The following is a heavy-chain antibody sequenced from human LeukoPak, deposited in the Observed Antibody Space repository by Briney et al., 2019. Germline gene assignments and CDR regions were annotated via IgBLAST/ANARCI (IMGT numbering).Heavy chain of an antibody. Sequence: SETLSLTCTVSGGSISSYYWSWIRQPPGKGLEWIGYIYYSGSTNYNPSLKSRVTISVDTSKNQFSLKLSSVTAADTAVYYCARLAGIAVAGTGGASSWYYYGMDVWGQGTTVTVSS. CDR1: GGSISSYY. CDR3: ARLAGIAVAGTGGASSWYYYGMDV. D-gene: IGHD6-19*01. CDR2: IYYSGST. V-gene: IGHV4-59*01. J-gene: IGHJ6*02.